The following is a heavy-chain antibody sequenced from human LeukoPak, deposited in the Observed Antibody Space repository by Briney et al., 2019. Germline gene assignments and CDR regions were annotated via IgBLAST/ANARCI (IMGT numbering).Heavy chain of an antibody. J-gene: IGHJ6*03. CDR3: AEVGEVPAAPYYYYYYMDV. D-gene: IGHD2-2*01. V-gene: IGHV3-23*01. CDR2: ISGSGGST. Sequence: GGSLRLSCAASGFTFSSYAMSWVRQAPGKGLEWVSAISGSGGSTYYADSVKGRFTISRDNSKNTLYLQMNSLRAEDTAVFYCAEVGEVPAAPYYYYYYMDVWGKGTTVTVSS. CDR1: GFTFSSYA.